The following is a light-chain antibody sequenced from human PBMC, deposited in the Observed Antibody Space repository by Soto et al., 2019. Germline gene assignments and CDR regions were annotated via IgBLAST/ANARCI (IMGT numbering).Light chain of an antibody. V-gene: IGKV3-20*01. CDR1: QSVSSSH. J-gene: IGKJ4*01. Sequence: DIVLTQSPGTLSVSPGERATLSCRASQSVSSSHLAWYQQKPGQAPRLLIYGASSRATSIPDRFSGSGSGTDFTLTISRLEPEDFAVYYCQQYVNSRPTFGGGTKVEIK. CDR2: GAS. CDR3: QQYVNSRPT.